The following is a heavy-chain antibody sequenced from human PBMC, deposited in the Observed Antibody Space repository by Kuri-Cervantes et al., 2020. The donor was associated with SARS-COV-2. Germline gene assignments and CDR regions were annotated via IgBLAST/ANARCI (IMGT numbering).Heavy chain of an antibody. V-gene: IGHV3-21*01. J-gene: IGHJ4*02. CDR3: AREEGGELGEAFDY. Sequence: ETLSLTCTVSGDSITSSSYYWGWIRQAPGKGLEWVASIDSSSYYIYHADSVKGRLTISRDNAKTSLYLQMNSLKPEDTAVYYCAREEGGELGEAFDYWGQGALVTVSS. D-gene: IGHD7-27*01. CDR2: IDSSSYYI. CDR1: GDSITSSSYY.